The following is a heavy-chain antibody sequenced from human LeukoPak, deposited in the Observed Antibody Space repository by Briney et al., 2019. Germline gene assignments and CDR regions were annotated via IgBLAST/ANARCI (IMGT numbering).Heavy chain of an antibody. D-gene: IGHD6-6*01. Sequence: GGSLRLSCAASGFTFSSYGMHWVRQAPGKGLEWVAVISYDGSNKYYADSVKGRFTISRDNSKNTVYLQMDSLNFEDTGTYYCSAPFDYWGQGILVTVSS. CDR2: ISYDGSNK. CDR1: GFTFSSYG. V-gene: IGHV3-30*03. CDR3: SAPFDY. J-gene: IGHJ4*02.